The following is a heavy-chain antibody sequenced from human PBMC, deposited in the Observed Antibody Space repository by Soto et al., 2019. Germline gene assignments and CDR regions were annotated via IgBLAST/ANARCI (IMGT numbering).Heavy chain of an antibody. J-gene: IGHJ6*02. D-gene: IGHD6-13*01. V-gene: IGHV4-31*03. CDR2: IYYSGST. CDR1: GGSISSGGYY. Sequence: SETLSLTCTVSGGSISSGGYYWSWIRQHPGKGLEWIGYIYYSGSTYYNPSLKSRVTISVDTSKNQFSLKLSSVTAADTAVYYCARVVYSSSWFQGGDYYYGMDVWGQGTTVTVSS. CDR3: ARVVYSSSWFQGGDYYYGMDV.